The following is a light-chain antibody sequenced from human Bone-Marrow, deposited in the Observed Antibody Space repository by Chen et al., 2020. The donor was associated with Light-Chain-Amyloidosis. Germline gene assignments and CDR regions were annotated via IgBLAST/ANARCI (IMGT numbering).Light chain of an antibody. CDR1: ALPKQH. Sequence: SYDLTQPPSVSVSPGQTARITCSGDALPKQHAYWYQQRPGQAPVLIIYKDTVRPSGIPERISGSGSGTIVTLTISGVQAEDEADYYCQSADVTGSYVMFGGGTKLTVL. CDR3: QSADVTGSYVM. CDR2: KDT. V-gene: IGLV3-25*03. J-gene: IGLJ3*02.